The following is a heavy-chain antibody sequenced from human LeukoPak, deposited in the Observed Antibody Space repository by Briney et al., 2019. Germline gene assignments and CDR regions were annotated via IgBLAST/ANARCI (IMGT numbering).Heavy chain of an antibody. CDR1: GFTFSDYS. D-gene: IGHD5/OR15-5a*01. CDR3: ARSRSVSNYKGMDV. Sequence: GGSLRLSCPASGFTFSDYSMSWVRQAPGKGLEWVSSISSSSDYIYYADSVKGRFTLSRDNARNSLYLQMNSLRAEDTAVYYCARSRSVSNYKGMDVWGQGTTVTVSS. J-gene: IGHJ6*02. V-gene: IGHV3-21*01. CDR2: ISSSSDYI.